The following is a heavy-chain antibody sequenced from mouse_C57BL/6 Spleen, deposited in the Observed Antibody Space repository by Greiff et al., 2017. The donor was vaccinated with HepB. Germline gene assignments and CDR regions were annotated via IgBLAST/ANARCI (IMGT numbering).Heavy chain of an antibody. CDR3: ARSNDGYSFDY. CDR2: IRNKANGYTT. Sequence: EVKLMESGGGLVQPGGSLSLSCAASGFTFTDYYMSWVRQPPGTALEWLGFIRNKANGYTTEYSASVKGRFTISRDNSQSILYLQMNALRAEDSATYYCARSNDGYSFDYWGQGTTLTVSS. D-gene: IGHD2-3*01. V-gene: IGHV7-3*01. CDR1: GFTFTDYY. J-gene: IGHJ2*01.